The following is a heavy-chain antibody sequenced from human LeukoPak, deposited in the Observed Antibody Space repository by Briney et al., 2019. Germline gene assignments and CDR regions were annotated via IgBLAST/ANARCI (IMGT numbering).Heavy chain of an antibody. CDR2: IYYSGST. D-gene: IGHD6-19*01. CDR3: ARDPQGSSGWYIGDY. Sequence: GSLRLSCAASGFTFSSYGMSWVRQAPGKGLEWIGSIYYSGSTYYNPSLKSRVTISVDTSKNQFSLKLSSVTAADTAVYYCARDPQGSSGWYIGDYWGQGTLVTVAS. V-gene: IGHV4-39*07. J-gene: IGHJ4*02. CDR1: GFTFSSYG.